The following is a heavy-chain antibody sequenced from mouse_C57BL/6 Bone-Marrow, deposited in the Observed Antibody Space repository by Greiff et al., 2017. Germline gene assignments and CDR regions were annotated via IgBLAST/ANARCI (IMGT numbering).Heavy chain of an antibody. Sequence: QVQLKQSGPELVKPGASVKISCKASGYAFSSSWMNWVKQRPGKGLEWIGRIYPGDGDTNYNGKFKGKATLTADKASSTAYMQLSSLTSEDSAVYFCARWLLRHYYAMDYWGQGTSVTVSS. J-gene: IGHJ4*01. D-gene: IGHD2-3*01. CDR2: IYPGDGDT. V-gene: IGHV1-82*01. CDR3: ARWLLRHYYAMDY. CDR1: GYAFSSSW.